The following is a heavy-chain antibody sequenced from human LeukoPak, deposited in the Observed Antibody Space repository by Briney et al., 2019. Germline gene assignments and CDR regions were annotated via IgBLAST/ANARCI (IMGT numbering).Heavy chain of an antibody. CDR3: ARGGQKYCYGSGSYYFDY. J-gene: IGHJ4*02. D-gene: IGHD3-10*01. CDR2: IYYSGST. CDR1: GGSISSSSYY. V-gene: IGHV4-39*07. Sequence: PSETLSLTCTVSGGSISSSSYYWGWIRQPPGKGLEWIGSIYYSGSTYYNPSLKSRVTISVDTSKNQFSLKLSSVTAADTAVYYCARGGQKYCYGSGSYYFDYWGQGTLVTVSS.